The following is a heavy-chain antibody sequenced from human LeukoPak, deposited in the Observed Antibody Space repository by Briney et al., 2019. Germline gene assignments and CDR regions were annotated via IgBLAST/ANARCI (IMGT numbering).Heavy chain of an antibody. V-gene: IGHV3-23*01. CDR3: AKVPRYCSSTSCKRPYYYGMDV. Sequence: PGGSLRLSCAASGFTFSGYAMSWVRQAPGKGLEWVSAISGSGGSTDYADSVKGRFTISRDNSKNTLYLQMNSLRAEDTAVYYCAKVPRYCSSTSCKRPYYYGMDVWGQGTTVTVSS. CDR2: ISGSGGST. D-gene: IGHD2-2*01. J-gene: IGHJ6*02. CDR1: GFTFSGYA.